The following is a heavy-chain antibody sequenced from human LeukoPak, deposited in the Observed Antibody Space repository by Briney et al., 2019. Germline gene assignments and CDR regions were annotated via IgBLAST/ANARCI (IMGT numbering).Heavy chain of an antibody. V-gene: IGHV3-23*01. J-gene: IGHJ4*02. Sequence: GGSLRLSCAASGFTFSSYGMSWVRQAPGKGLEWVSTISASGGSTYYADSVKGRFTISRDNSKNTLYLQMYSLRAEDTAVYYCAKISGYYPSDYWGQGTLVTVSS. CDR1: GFTFSSYG. CDR3: AKISGYYPSDY. CDR2: ISASGGST. D-gene: IGHD3-22*01.